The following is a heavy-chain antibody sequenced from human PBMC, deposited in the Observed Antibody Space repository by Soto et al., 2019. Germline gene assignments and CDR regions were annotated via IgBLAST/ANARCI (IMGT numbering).Heavy chain of an antibody. CDR1: GFTVNDNY. J-gene: IGHJ1*01. CDR2: IYSGGST. CDR3: ARNQHYSDDSGRGPSSEYFPH. V-gene: IGHV3-66*01. Sequence: EVQLVESGGGLVQPGGSLRLSCAASGFTVNDNYMSWVRQAPGKGLEWVSVIYSGGSTSYSDSVKGRFTISRDNSKNTLFLQMSSLRAEDTAVYYCARNQHYSDDSGRGPSSEYFPHWGQGTLVTVSS. D-gene: IGHD3-22*01.